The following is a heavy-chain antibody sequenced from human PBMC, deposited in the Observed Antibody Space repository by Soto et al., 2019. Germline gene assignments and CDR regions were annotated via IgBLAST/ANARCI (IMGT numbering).Heavy chain of an antibody. CDR1: GFTFSSYA. J-gene: IGHJ4*02. Sequence: GGSLRLSCAASGFTFSSYAMSWFRQAPGKGLEWVSAISGSGGSTYYADSVKGRFTISRDNSKNTLYLQMNSLRAEDTAVYYCANDPGLWSLDYWGQGILVTVSS. D-gene: IGHD3-10*01. V-gene: IGHV3-23*01. CDR2: ISGSGGST. CDR3: ANDPGLWSLDY.